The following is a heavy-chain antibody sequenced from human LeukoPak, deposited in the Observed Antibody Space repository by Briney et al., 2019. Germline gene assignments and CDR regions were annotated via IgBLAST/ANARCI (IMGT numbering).Heavy chain of an antibody. CDR1: GFTVSSNF. CDR3: AKDIAARPYYYYYMDV. V-gene: IGHV3-66*01. J-gene: IGHJ6*03. CDR2: LYSGGST. Sequence: PGGSLSLSCAAAGFTVSSNFMSWVRQAPGKGLEWVSVLYSGGSTNYADSVKGRFSISRDNSKNTVYLQMNSLRAEDTAVYYCAKDIAARPYYYYYMDVWGKGTTVTVSS. D-gene: IGHD6-6*01.